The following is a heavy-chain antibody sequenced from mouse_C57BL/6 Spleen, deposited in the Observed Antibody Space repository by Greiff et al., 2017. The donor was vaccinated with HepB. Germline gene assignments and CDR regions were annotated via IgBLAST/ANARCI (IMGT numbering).Heavy chain of an antibody. CDR1: GFTFSSYG. CDR2: ISSGGSYT. J-gene: IGHJ1*03. Sequence: EVKLVESGGDLVKPGGSLKLSCAASGFTFSSYGMSWVRQTPDKRLEWVATISSGGSYTYYPDSVKGRFTISRDNAKNTLYLQMSSLKSEDTAMYYCARHDYSNFYWYFDVWGTGTTVTVSS. CDR3: ARHDYSNFYWYFDV. V-gene: IGHV5-6*01. D-gene: IGHD2-5*01.